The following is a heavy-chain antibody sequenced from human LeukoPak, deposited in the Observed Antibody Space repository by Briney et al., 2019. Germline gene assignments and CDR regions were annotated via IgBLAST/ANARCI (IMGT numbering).Heavy chain of an antibody. CDR2: ISGSAEHT. D-gene: IGHD6-19*01. J-gene: IGHJ4*02. CDR1: RFTFSNYA. V-gene: IGHV3-23*01. CDR3: AKHGFSSGWPQVPSEH. Sequence: GGSLSLSCTASRFTFSNYALSWVRQAPGKGLEWVSAISGSAEHTYYADSVKGRFTISRDNSKNTLYLQMISLRAEDTAVYYCAKHGFSSGWPQVPSEHWGQGTLVTVSS.